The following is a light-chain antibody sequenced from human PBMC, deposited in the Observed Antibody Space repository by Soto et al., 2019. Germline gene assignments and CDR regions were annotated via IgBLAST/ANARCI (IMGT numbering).Light chain of an antibody. CDR1: RNIKTS. CDR3: QQINSFPPT. CDR2: DAS. Sequence: DIQMTQSPSSVSASVGDRVTITCRASRNIKTSLAWYQQRPGKGPELLIYDASTLQSGVPSRITGSGSRTEFTLTISRLQPEDFATFYCQQINSFPPTFGGGTKVTI. V-gene: IGKV1-12*01. J-gene: IGKJ4*01.